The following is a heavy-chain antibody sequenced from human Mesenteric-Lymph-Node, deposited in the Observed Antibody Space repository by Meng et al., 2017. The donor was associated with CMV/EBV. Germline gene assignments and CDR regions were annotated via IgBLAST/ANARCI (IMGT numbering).Heavy chain of an antibody. J-gene: IGHJ6*02. CDR1: GDSIISSSYY. CDR2: IYYTGTT. V-gene: IGHV4-39*07. D-gene: IGHD1-7*01. CDR3: ARERNYPMDV. Sequence: SETLSLTCTVFGDSIISSSYYWGWIRQPPGKGLEWIGSIYYTGTTYYNPSLKSRVTISVDTSKNQFSLKLSSVTAADTAVYYCARERNYPMDVWGQGTTVTVSS.